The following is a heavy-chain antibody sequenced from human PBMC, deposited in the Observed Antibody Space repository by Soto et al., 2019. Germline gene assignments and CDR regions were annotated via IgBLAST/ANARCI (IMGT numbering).Heavy chain of an antibody. CDR1: GGSISSGGYY. Sequence: QVQLQESGPGLVKPSQTLSLTCTVSGGSISSGGYYWSWIRQHPGKGLEWIGYIYYSGSTYYNPSLKSRVTISVDTSKNQCSLKLSSVTAADTAVYYCARGRAERWLVRWGFDYWGQGTLVTVSS. CDR3: ARGRAERWLVRWGFDY. V-gene: IGHV4-31*03. CDR2: IYYSGST. D-gene: IGHD6-19*01. J-gene: IGHJ4*02.